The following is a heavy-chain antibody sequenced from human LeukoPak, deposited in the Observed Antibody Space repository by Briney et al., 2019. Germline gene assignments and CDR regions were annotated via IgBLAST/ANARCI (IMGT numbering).Heavy chain of an antibody. CDR3: AKLPAYSSGWDNWFDP. J-gene: IGHJ5*02. Sequence: GGSQRLSCAASGFTFSNFPMSWVRQAPGKGLEWVSTVSGGADRTYYADSVKGRFTISRDNSKNTLYLQMNSLRAEDTAVYYCAKLPAYSSGWDNWFDPWGQGTLVTVSS. CDR2: VSGGADRT. CDR1: GFTFSNFP. V-gene: IGHV3-23*01. D-gene: IGHD6-19*01.